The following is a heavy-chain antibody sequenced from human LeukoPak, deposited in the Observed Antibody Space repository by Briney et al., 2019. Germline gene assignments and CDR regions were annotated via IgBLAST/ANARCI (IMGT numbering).Heavy chain of an antibody. CDR2: ISWNSGSI. Sequence: PGGSLRLSCAASGFTFSSYAMSWVRQAPGKGLEWVSGISWNSGSIGYADSVKGRFTISRDNAKNSLYLQMNSLRAEDMALYYCAKDMGGDGYNSFDYWGQGTLVTVSS. D-gene: IGHD5-24*01. J-gene: IGHJ4*02. CDR1: GFTFSSYA. CDR3: AKDMGGDGYNSFDY. V-gene: IGHV3-9*03.